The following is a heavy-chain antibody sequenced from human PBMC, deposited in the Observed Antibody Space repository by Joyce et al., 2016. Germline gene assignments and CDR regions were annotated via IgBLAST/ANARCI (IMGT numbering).Heavy chain of an antibody. Sequence: EVQLVESGGGLVQPGGSLRLSCAASGFTFSGDWMHWVRQGPGKGLGWVSRIKRDGRSTRYADSVKGRFTNSSDNTKNTLYMQMNSLAADDADVYYCAREPTVVVLGAAADDAFVGWGKATTVAVSS. CDR1: GFTFSGDW. D-gene: IGHD2-2*01. V-gene: IGHV3-74*01. CDR2: IKRDGRST. CDR3: AREPTVVVLGAAADDAFVG. J-gene: IGHJ3*01.